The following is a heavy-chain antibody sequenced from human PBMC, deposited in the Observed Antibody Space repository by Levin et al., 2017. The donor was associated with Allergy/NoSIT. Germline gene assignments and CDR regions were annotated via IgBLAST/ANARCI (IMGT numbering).Heavy chain of an antibody. CDR2: ISGSGGGT. J-gene: IGHJ4*02. CDR1: GFTFSSYA. D-gene: IGHD3-16*01. CDR3: AKEAVAFEPITSWGSDN. V-gene: IGHV3-23*01. Sequence: GGSLRLSCAASGFTFSSYAMSWVRQAPGKGLEWVSSISGSGGGTYYRDSVKGRFTISRDNSKNTLSLQMNSLRAEDTALYYCAKEAVAFEPITSWGSDNWGQGTLVTVSS.